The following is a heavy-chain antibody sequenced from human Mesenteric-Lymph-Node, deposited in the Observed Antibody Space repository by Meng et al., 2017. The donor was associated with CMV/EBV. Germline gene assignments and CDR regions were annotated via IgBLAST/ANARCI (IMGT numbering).Heavy chain of an antibody. CDR1: GYTFTSYG. J-gene: IGHJ4*02. V-gene: IGHV1-18*01. CDR2: ISAYNGNT. Sequence: SGYTFTSYGISWVRQAPGQGLEWMGWISAYNGNTNYAQKLQGRVTMTTDTSTSTAYMELRSLRSDDTAVYYCARGIAAAGTSLSDDYWGQGTLVTVSS. D-gene: IGHD6-13*01. CDR3: ARGIAAAGTSLSDDY.